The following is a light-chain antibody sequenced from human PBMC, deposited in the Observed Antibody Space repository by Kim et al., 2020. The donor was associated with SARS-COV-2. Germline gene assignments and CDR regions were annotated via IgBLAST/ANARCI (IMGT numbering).Light chain of an antibody. CDR3: QAWDSSTGV. CDR1: KLGDKY. V-gene: IGLV3-1*01. CDR2: QDI. Sequence: VSTGQTASITCSGDKLGDKYASWYQQKPGQSPVLVIYQDIKRPSGIPERFSGSNSGNTATLTISGTQAMDEADYYCQAWDSSTGVFGTGTKVTVL. J-gene: IGLJ1*01.